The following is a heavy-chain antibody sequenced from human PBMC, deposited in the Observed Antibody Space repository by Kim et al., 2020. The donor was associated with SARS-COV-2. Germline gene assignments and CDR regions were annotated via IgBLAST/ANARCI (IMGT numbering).Heavy chain of an antibody. V-gene: IGHV3-74*01. CDR3: ARESVVVVAATAGFDY. Sequence: GGSLRLSCAASGFTFSSYWMHWVRQAPGKGLVWVSRINSDGSSTSYADSVKGRFTISRDNAKNTLYLQMNSLRAEDTAVYYCARESVVVVAATAGFDYWGQGTLVTVSS. D-gene: IGHD2-15*01. J-gene: IGHJ4*02. CDR2: INSDGSST. CDR1: GFTFSSYW.